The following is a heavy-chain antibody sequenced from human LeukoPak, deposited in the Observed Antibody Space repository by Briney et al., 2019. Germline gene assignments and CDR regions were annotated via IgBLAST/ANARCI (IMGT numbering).Heavy chain of an antibody. D-gene: IGHD3-3*01. J-gene: IGHJ6*02. CDR2: ISGSGGST. V-gene: IGHV3-23*01. CDR3: AKDTYYDFWSGYYLPAGMDV. Sequence: PGGSLRLSCAASGFTFSSYAMSWVRQAPGKGLEWVSAISGSGGSTYYADSVKGRFTISRDNSKNTLYLQMNSLRAEDTAVYYCAKDTYYDFWSGYYLPAGMDVWGQGTTVTVSS. CDR1: GFTFSSYA.